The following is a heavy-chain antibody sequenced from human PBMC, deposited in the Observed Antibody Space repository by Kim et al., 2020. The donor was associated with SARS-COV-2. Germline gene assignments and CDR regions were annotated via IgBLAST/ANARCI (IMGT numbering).Heavy chain of an antibody. CDR1: GDSISNYY. J-gene: IGHJ4*02. Sequence: SETLSLTCFVSGDSISNYYWSWIRQPPGKRLEWIAWVHPSGRNMYNPSLKCRVTISLDTSLNLFSLTLRSVTAADTAVYYCARHENSGTYPLDKWGQGTLLTVSS. CDR3: ARHENSGTYPLDK. D-gene: IGHD3-10*01. CDR2: VHPSGRN. V-gene: IGHV4-59*08.